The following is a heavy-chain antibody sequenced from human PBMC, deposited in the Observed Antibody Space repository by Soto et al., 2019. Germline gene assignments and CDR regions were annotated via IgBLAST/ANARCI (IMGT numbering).Heavy chain of an antibody. CDR2: ISAYNGNT. D-gene: IGHD3-3*01. J-gene: IGHJ6*03. V-gene: IGHV1-18*01. Sequence: GASVKVSCKASGYTFTSYGISWVRQAPGQGLEWMGWISAYNGNTNYAQKLQGRVTMTTDTSTSTAYMELRSLRSDDTAVYYCARVVFWSGLYYYYYYMDVWGKGTTVTVS. CDR1: GYTFTSYG. CDR3: ARVVFWSGLYYYYYYMDV.